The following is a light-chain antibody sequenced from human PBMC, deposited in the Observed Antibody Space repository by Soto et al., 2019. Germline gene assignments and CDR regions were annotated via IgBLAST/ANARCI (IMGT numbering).Light chain of an antibody. V-gene: IGKV1-5*01. Sequence: DIQMTQSPSTLSASVGDRVTITYRASQNINDWLAWYQQKPGKAPNLLIYDASTLESGVPSRFSGSGSGTEFTLTISSLQPADFATYYCQQYDTFSRFTFGPGTKVDLK. J-gene: IGKJ3*01. CDR3: QQYDTFSRFT. CDR2: DAS. CDR1: QNINDW.